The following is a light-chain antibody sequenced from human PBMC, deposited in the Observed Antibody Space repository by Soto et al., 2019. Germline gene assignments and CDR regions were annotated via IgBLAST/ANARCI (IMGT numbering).Light chain of an antibody. CDR3: QQRSNWPPT. V-gene: IGKV3-11*01. CDR1: QSVGTY. J-gene: IGKJ1*01. Sequence: EIVLTQSPATLSLSPGERAILSCRASQSVGTYLAWYQQEPGQAPRLLIYDASNRATGIPARFGGSGSGTDFTLTINSLEPEDFAVYYCQQRSNWPPTFGQGTKVDIK. CDR2: DAS.